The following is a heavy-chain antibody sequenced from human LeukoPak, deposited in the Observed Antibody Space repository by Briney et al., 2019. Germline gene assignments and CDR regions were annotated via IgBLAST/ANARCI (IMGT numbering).Heavy chain of an antibody. CDR1: GFTFSSYA. CDR3: AKDLSGSSHNWFDP. D-gene: IGHD3-10*01. CDR2: ISGYGGST. Sequence: GGSLRLSCAASGFTFSSYAMSWVRQAPGKGLEWVSDISGYGGSTYYADSVKGRFTISRDNSKNTLYLQMNRLRAEDTAVYYCAKDLSGSSHNWFDPWGQGTLVTASS. V-gene: IGHV3-23*01. J-gene: IGHJ5*02.